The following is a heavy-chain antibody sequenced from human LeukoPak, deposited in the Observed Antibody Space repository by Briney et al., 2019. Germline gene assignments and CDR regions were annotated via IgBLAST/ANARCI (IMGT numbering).Heavy chain of an antibody. J-gene: IGHJ5*02. Sequence: SVKVSCKASGGTFSSYAISWVRQAPGQGLEWMGGIIPIFGTANYAQKFQGRVTITADKSTSTAYMELSSLRSEDTAVYYCAREGIAVAVGQNWFDPWGQGALVTVSS. D-gene: IGHD6-19*01. V-gene: IGHV1-69*06. CDR1: GGTFSSYA. CDR2: IIPIFGTA. CDR3: AREGIAVAVGQNWFDP.